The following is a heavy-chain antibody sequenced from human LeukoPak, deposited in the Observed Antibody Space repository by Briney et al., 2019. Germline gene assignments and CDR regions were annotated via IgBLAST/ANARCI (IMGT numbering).Heavy chain of an antibody. CDR2: MNPNSGNT. Sequence: ASGKVSCKASGYTFTSYDINWVRQATGQGLEWMGWMNPNSGNTGYAQKFQGRVTMTRNTSISTAYMELSSLRSEDTAVYYCARGGEYSSSSGDYFDYWGQGTLVTVSS. J-gene: IGHJ4*02. CDR1: GYTFTSYD. CDR3: ARGGEYSSSSGDYFDY. D-gene: IGHD6-6*01. V-gene: IGHV1-8*01.